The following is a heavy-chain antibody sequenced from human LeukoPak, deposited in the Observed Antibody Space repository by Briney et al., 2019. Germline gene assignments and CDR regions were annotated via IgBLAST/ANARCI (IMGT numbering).Heavy chain of an antibody. CDR2: IYYSGST. J-gene: IGHJ6*02. D-gene: IGHD3-22*01. Sequence: SETLSLTCAVSGGSISSGGYSWSWIRQPPGKGLEWIGYIYYSGSTNYNPSLKSRVTISVDTSKNQFSLKLSSVTAADTAVYYCARGTLYYYDSSGYYLGYYYYYGMDVWGQGTTVTVSS. CDR3: ARGTLYYYDSSGYYLGYYYYYGMDV. V-gene: IGHV4-61*08. CDR1: GGSISSGGYS.